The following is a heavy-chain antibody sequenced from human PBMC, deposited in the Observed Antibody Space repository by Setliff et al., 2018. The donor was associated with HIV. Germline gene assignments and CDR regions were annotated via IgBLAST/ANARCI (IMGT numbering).Heavy chain of an antibody. CDR3: AREGYYYGSGSPPPAFDI. Sequence: ASVKVSCKASGYMFTDYYIHWVRQAPGQGLVWMGWINPNSSDTNYAQKFQGRVTMTRDTSISTAYMDLSRLRSDDTAVYYCAREGYYYGSGSPPPAFDIWGQGTMVTVSS. V-gene: IGHV1-2*02. J-gene: IGHJ3*02. D-gene: IGHD3-10*01. CDR2: INPNSSDT. CDR1: GYMFTDYY.